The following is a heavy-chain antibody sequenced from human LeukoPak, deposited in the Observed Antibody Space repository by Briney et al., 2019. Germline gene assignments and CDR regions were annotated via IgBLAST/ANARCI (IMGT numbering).Heavy chain of an antibody. CDR2: IRGSGST. J-gene: IGHJ4*02. CDR1: GGSISSYY. CDR3: ARDVGAGTDY. Sequence: TSETLSLTCTVSGGSISSYYWTWIRQPPGKGLEWIGYIRGSGSTNYNPSLKSRVTISADTSKKQFSLKVRSVTAADTATYFCARDVGAGTDYWGQGILVTVSS. D-gene: IGHD6-19*01. V-gene: IGHV4-59*01.